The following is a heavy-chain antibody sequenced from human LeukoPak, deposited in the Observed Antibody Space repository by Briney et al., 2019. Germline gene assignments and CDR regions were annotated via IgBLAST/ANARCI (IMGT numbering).Heavy chain of an antibody. CDR3: ATALWSRWLMDY. CDR2: FDPEDGET. D-gene: IGHD4-23*01. J-gene: IGHJ4*02. Sequence: ASVKVSCXVSGYTLTGLSMHWVRQAPGKGLEWMGGFDPEDGETIYAQKFQGRVTMTEDTSTDTAYMELSSLRSEDTAVYYCATALWSRWLMDYWGQGTLVTVSS. V-gene: IGHV1-24*01. CDR1: GYTLTGLS.